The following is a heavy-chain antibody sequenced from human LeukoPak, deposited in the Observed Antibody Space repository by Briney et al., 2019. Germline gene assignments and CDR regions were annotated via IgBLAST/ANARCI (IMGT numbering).Heavy chain of an antibody. V-gene: IGHV3-30*04. Sequence: GGSLRLSCAASGFTFSNYAMHWVRQAPGKGLEWVAVISYDGSNKYYADSVKGRFTISRDNSKNTLYLQMNSLRAEDTALYYCAREAAAGPDAFDIWGQGTMVTVSS. J-gene: IGHJ3*02. CDR2: ISYDGSNK. CDR3: AREAAAGPDAFDI. CDR1: GFTFSNYA. D-gene: IGHD6-13*01.